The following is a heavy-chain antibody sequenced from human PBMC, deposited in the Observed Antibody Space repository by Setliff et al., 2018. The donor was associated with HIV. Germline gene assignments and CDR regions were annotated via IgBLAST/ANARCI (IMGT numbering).Heavy chain of an antibody. CDR2: IYKSGTT. J-gene: IGHJ4*02. Sequence: SETLSLTCTVSDGSVNSYHWSWIRQPPGKGLEWIGYIYKSGTTNYSPSLKSRVTISAGPSKNQFSLKLTSVTAADTAVYYCGRLSETAMASFDSWGQGILVTVSS. D-gene: IGHD2-21*02. V-gene: IGHV4-59*08. CDR3: GRLSETAMASFDS. CDR1: DGSVNSYH.